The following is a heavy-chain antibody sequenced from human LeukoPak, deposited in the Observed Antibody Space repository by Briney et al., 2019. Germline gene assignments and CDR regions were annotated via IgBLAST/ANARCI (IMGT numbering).Heavy chain of an antibody. V-gene: IGHV1-69*13. CDR1: GGTFSSYA. CDR2: IIPIFGTA. J-gene: IGHJ5*02. Sequence: SVKVSCKASGGTFSSYAISWVRQAPGQGLEWMGGIIPIFGTANYAQKFQGGVTITADESTSTAYMELSSLRSEDTAVYYCARNCRDYYDSSGYCSWGQGTLVTVSS. D-gene: IGHD3-22*01. CDR3: ARNCRDYYDSSGYCS.